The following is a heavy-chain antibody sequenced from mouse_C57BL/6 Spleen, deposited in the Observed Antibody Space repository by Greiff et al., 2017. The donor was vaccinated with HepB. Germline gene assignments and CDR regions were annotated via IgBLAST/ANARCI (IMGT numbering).Heavy chain of an antibody. V-gene: IGHV1-53*01. CDR1: GYTFTSYW. D-gene: IGHD1-1*01. CDR3: ARIITTVVAHFDY. Sequence: VQLQQPGTELVKPGASVKLSCKASGYTFTSYWMHWVKQRPGQGLEWIGNINPSNGGTNYNEKFKSKATLTVDKSSSTAYMQLSSLTSEDSAVDYGARIITTVVAHFDYWGQGTTLTVSS. CDR2: INPSNGGT. J-gene: IGHJ2*01.